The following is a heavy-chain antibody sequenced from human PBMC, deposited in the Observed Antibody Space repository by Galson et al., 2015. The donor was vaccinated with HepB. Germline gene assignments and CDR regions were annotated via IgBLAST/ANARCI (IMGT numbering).Heavy chain of an antibody. CDR3: ARDKLGPYWYFDL. CDR2: IWYDGSNK. D-gene: IGHD3-16*01. J-gene: IGHJ2*01. V-gene: IGHV3-33*08. CDR1: GFTFSSYG. Sequence: SLRLSCAASGFTFSSYGMHWVRQAPGKGLEWVAVIWYDGSNKYYADSVKGRFTISRDNSKNTLYLQMNSLRAEDTAVYYCARDKLGPYWYFDLWGRGTLVTVSS.